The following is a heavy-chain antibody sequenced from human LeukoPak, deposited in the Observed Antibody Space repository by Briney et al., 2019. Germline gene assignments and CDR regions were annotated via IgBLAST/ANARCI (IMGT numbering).Heavy chain of an antibody. V-gene: IGHV3-30*18. CDR1: GFTFSNYG. CDR2: ISFGGNNR. D-gene: IGHD6-13*01. CDR3: AKVVVVYSSWYYFDF. Sequence: PGGSLRLSCAASGFTFSNYGMHWVRQAPGKGLEGVAVISFGGNNRYYADSVKGRFTIYRDISKNTLYLQMNSLRAEDTAVYYCAKVVVVYSSWYYFDFWGQGTLVTVSS. J-gene: IGHJ4*02.